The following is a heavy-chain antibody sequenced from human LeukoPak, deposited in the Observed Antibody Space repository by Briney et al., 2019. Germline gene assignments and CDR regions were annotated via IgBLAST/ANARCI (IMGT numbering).Heavy chain of an antibody. CDR1: GGPISSSVYYY. CDR2: IYYSCDT. D-gene: IGHD4-17*01. V-gene: IGHV4-39*07. CDR3: ARVRGTVTTYWFDP. J-gene: IGHJ5*02. Sequence: SETLSLTCTVSGGPISSSVYYYWGWIRQPPGKGLEWIGSIYYSCDTYYNPSLKSRVAISVDTSTNQFSLKLNSATAADTAVYYCARVRGTVTTYWFDPWGQGTLVTVSS.